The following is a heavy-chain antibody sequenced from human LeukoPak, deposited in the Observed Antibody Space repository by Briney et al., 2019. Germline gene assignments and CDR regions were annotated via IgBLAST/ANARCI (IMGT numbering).Heavy chain of an antibody. CDR1: GGSISSYY. Sequence: PSETLSLTCTVSGGSISSYYWSWIRQPPGKGLEWIGYIYYSGSTNYNPSLKSRVTISVDTSKNQFSLKLSSATAADTAVYYCARVEVTTNWFDPWGQGTLVTVSS. CDR3: ARVEVTTNWFDP. V-gene: IGHV4-59*01. CDR2: IYYSGST. J-gene: IGHJ5*02. D-gene: IGHD4-17*01.